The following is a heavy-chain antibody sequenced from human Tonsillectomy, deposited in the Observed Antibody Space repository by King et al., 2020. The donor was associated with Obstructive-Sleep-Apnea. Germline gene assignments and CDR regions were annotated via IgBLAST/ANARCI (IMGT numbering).Heavy chain of an antibody. CDR2: IDPSDFSI. J-gene: IGHJ4*02. V-gene: IGHV5-10-1*03. CDR1: GYIFTSYW. CDR3: ATYDTLLGFVY. Sequence: VQLVESGAEVKKPGESLRISCNGSGYIFTSYWISWVRQMPGKVLEWMGTIDPSDFSINYSPAFQGHVTISAVKSISPVSLQWSSLKASDTAMYYCATYDTLLGFVYGGQGTLVTVSS. D-gene: IGHD3-22*01.